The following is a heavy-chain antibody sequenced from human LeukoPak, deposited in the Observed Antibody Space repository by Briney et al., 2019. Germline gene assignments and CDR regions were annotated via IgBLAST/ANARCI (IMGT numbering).Heavy chain of an antibody. CDR3: ARVYSSGRKDY. Sequence: GGSLRLSCAASGFTFSSYSMNWVRQAPGKGLEWVSSISSSSSYIHYADSVKGRFTISRDNAKNSLYLQMNSLRAEDTAVYYCARVYSSGRKDYWGQGALVTVSS. V-gene: IGHV3-21*01. J-gene: IGHJ4*02. CDR2: ISSSSSYI. D-gene: IGHD6-19*01. CDR1: GFTFSSYS.